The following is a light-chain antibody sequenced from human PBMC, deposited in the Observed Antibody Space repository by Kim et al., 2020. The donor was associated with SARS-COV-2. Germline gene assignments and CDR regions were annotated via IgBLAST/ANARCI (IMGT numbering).Light chain of an antibody. CDR2: DVS. CDR1: SSDGGGFNY. CDR3: SSYTSSSIVV. J-gene: IGLJ2*01. V-gene: IGLV2-14*04. Sequence: GQSSTSACTGTSSDGGGFNYVSWDQQHPGKAPNLSIDDVSKRPSGVSNRFSGSKAGNTASLTISGLQGEDEADYYCSSYTSSSIVVFGGGTQLTVL.